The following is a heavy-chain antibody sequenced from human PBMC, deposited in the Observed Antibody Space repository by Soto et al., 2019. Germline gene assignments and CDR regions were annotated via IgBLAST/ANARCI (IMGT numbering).Heavy chain of an antibody. V-gene: IGHV1-69*13. Sequence: SVKVSCKASGGTFSSYAISWVRQAPGQGLEWMGGIIPIFGTANYAQKFQGRVTITADESTSTAYMELSSLRSEDTAVYYCARYQKGGIVVVTNALDYWGQGTLVTVSS. D-gene: IGHD2-21*02. CDR1: GGTFSSYA. CDR2: IIPIFGTA. CDR3: ARYQKGGIVVVTNALDY. J-gene: IGHJ4*02.